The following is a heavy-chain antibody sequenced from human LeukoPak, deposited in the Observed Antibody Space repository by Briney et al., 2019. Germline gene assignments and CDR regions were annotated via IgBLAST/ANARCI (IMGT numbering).Heavy chain of an antibody. V-gene: IGHV3-30*02. D-gene: IGHD6-6*01. CDR1: GFTFSSYG. CDR2: IRYDGTNK. Sequence: GGSLRLSCAASGFTFSSYGMHWIRQAPGKGLEWVAFIRYDGTNKYYADSVKGRFTISRDNSKNTGYLQLNSLRAEDTAVYYCAKGSRSNGYYIDYWGKGTTVTVSS. J-gene: IGHJ6*03. CDR3: AKGSRSNGYYIDY.